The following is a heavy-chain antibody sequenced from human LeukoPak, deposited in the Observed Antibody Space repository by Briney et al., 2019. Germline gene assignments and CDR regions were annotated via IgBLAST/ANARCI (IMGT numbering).Heavy chain of an antibody. J-gene: IGHJ6*02. D-gene: IGHD6-19*01. CDR2: IGASGSST. CDR1: KFIFSEYA. CDR3: ARGTPSSSGWLYYGMDV. Sequence: GGSLRLSCAASKFIFSEYAMDWVRQAPGKGLEWVAAIGASGSSTYYAASVEGRFTISRDNAKETLYLQMDSLRAEDTAVYYCARGTPSSSGWLYYGMDVWGQGTTVTVSS. V-gene: IGHV3-23*01.